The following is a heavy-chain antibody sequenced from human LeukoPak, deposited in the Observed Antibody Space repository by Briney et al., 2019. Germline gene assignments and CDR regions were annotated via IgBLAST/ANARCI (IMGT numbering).Heavy chain of an antibody. Sequence: GGSLRLSCAASGFTFSSYAMHWVRQAPGKGLEWVAVISYDGSNKYYADSVKGRFTISRDNSKNTLYLQMNSLRAEDTAVYYCARDWAKKDIVATIWGDYFDYWGQGTLVTVSS. V-gene: IGHV3-30-3*01. CDR1: GFTFSSYA. CDR2: ISYDGSNK. J-gene: IGHJ4*02. CDR3: ARDWAKKDIVATIWGDYFDY. D-gene: IGHD5-12*01.